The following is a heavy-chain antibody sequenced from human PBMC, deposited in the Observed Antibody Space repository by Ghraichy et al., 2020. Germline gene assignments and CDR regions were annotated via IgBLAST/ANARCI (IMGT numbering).Heavy chain of an antibody. Sequence: GESLNISCAASGFTFSSYAMSWVRQAPGMGLEWVSAITGSDGRTWYGNSVRGRFTISRDNSKNTLYLQMNGLKAEDTAIYYCAKDDQFPHDAFDIWGQGTLVTVSS. CDR2: ITGSDGRT. V-gene: IGHV3-23*01. CDR1: GFTFSSYA. J-gene: IGHJ3*02. CDR3: AKDDQFPHDAFDI. D-gene: IGHD5-24*01.